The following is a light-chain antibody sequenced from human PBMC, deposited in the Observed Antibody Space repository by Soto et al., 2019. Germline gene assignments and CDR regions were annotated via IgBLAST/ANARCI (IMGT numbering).Light chain of an antibody. CDR1: KLGEKY. V-gene: IGLV3-1*01. J-gene: IGLJ1*01. CDR2: QDT. CDR3: QAWDYSTADYV. Sequence: SYELTQPPSVSVSPGQTASITCSGDKLGEKYACWYQQKPGQSPVLVIYQDTKRPSGIPERFSGSNSGNTATLTISGPQAMYDPDYYCQAWDYSTADYVFAPGTKLTVL.